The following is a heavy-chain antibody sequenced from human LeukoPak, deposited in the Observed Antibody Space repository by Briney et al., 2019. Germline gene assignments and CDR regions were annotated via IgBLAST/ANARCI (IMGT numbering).Heavy chain of an antibody. CDR3: ARDRTIAAAGYYYYYYMDV. D-gene: IGHD6-13*01. CDR1: GYTFTSYG. Sequence: ASVKVSCKASGYTFTSYGISWVRQGPGQGLEWMGWISAYNGNTNYAQKLQGRVTMTTDTSTGTAYMELRSLRSDDTAVYYCARDRTIAAAGYYYYYYMDVWSKGTTVTISS. V-gene: IGHV1-18*01. J-gene: IGHJ6*03. CDR2: ISAYNGNT.